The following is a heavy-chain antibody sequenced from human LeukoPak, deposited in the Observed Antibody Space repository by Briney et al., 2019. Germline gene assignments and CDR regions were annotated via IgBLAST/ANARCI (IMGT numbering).Heavy chain of an antibody. CDR3: ARSLRRWLQLGSAFDI. Sequence: GGSLRLSCAASGFTFSDYYMSWIRQAPGKGLEWVSYISSSGSTIYYADSVKGRFTISRDNAKNSLYLQMNSLRAEDTAVYYCARSLRRWLQLGSAFDIWGQGTMVTVSS. D-gene: IGHD5-24*01. J-gene: IGHJ3*02. V-gene: IGHV3-11*04. CDR1: GFTFSDYY. CDR2: ISSSGSTI.